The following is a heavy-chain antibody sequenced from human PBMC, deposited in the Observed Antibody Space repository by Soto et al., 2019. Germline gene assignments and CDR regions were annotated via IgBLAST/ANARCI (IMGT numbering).Heavy chain of an antibody. Sequence: GSVKVSGKASGYTFIDFDISWVRQATGQGRERMGWINPNSGNTGYAQKFQGSVTMTRNTSISTAYMELSSLRSEDTAVYYCARGQNYVWGSYRYDLDYYYYGMDVWGQGTTVTVSS. D-gene: IGHD3-16*02. CDR2: INPNSGNT. CDR1: GYTFIDFD. J-gene: IGHJ6*02. V-gene: IGHV1-8*02. CDR3: ARGQNYVWGSYRYDLDYYYYGMDV.